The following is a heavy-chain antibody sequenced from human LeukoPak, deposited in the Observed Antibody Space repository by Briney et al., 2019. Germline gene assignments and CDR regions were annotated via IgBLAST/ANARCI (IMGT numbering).Heavy chain of an antibody. CDR3: ARAYNYGVTYFDY. D-gene: IGHD5-24*01. V-gene: IGHV3-7*01. J-gene: IGHJ4*02. Sequence: GSLRLSCAASGFTFDDYGMSWVRQVPGKGLEWVASIEKGGSEKNYVDSVKGRFTISRDNAKNSLYLQMNSLRAEDTAVYYCARAYNYGVTYFDYWGQGTLVTVSS. CDR2: IEKGGSEK. CDR1: GFTFDDYG.